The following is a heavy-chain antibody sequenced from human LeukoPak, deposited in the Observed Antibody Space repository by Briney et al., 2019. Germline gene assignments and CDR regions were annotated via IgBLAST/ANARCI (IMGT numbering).Heavy chain of an antibody. V-gene: IGHV4-34*01. Sequence: GSLRLSCAASGFTFSDYYMSWIRQPPGKGLEWIGEINHSGSTNYNPSLKSRVTISVDTSKNQFSLKLSSVTAADTAVYYCARVGSGYPHTYYYYYYMDVWGKGTTVTVSS. CDR3: ARVGSGYPHTYYYYYYMDV. CDR2: INHSGST. D-gene: IGHD3-3*01. J-gene: IGHJ6*03. CDR1: GFTFSDYY.